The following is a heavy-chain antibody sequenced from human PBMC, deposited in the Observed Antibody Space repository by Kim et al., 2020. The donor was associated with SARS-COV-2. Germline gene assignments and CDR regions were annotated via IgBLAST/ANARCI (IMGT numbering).Heavy chain of an antibody. CDR1: GGSISSGGYY. Sequence: SETLSLTCTVSGGSISSGGYYWSWIRQHPGKGLEWIGYIYYSGSTYYNPSLKSRVTISVDTSKNQFSLKLSSVTAADTAVYYCASNVKYYYDSSGYSTSEYFQHWGQGTLVTVSS. CDR3: ASNVKYYYDSSGYSTSEYFQH. J-gene: IGHJ1*01. CDR2: IYYSGST. V-gene: IGHV4-31*03. D-gene: IGHD3-22*01.